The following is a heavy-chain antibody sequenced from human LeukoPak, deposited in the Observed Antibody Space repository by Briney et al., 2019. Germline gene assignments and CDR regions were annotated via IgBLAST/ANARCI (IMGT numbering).Heavy chain of an antibody. Sequence: SETLSLTCAVSGGSMSNYYWTWIRQAPGKGLEWIGYIYYSGSTNYNASLKSRLTISVDTSKNQFSLRLSSVTAADTAVYYCARLRGNYFPDYWGQGTLVTVSS. J-gene: IGHJ4*02. V-gene: IGHV4-59*01. D-gene: IGHD4-11*01. CDR3: ARLRGNYFPDY. CDR2: IYYSGST. CDR1: GGSMSNYY.